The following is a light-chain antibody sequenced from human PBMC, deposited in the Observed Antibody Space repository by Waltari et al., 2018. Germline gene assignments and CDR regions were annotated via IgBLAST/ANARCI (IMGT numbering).Light chain of an antibody. CDR3: QQYHTTPYT. CDR2: WAS. J-gene: IGKJ2*01. Sequence: DIVMTQSPDSLPVSLVERATINCKSSQSVLSSSNNKNYLAWYQHKPGQPPKLLISWASARESGVPDRVSGSGSGTDFALTISSLQAEDVALYYFQQYHTTPYTFGQGTQLEIK. CDR1: QSVLSSSNNKNY. V-gene: IGKV4-1*01.